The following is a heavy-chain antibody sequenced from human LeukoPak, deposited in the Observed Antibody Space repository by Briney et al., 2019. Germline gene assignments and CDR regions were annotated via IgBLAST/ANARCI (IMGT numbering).Heavy chain of an antibody. V-gene: IGHV4-34*01. Sequence: SETLSLTCAVYGGSFSGYYWSWIRQPAGKGLEWIGEINHSGSTNYNPSLKSRVTISVDTSKNQFSLKLSSVTAADTAVYYCARGGIVVVPAACDYWGQGTLVTVSS. CDR2: INHSGST. J-gene: IGHJ4*02. CDR3: ARGGIVVVPAACDY. D-gene: IGHD2-2*01. CDR1: GGSFSGYY.